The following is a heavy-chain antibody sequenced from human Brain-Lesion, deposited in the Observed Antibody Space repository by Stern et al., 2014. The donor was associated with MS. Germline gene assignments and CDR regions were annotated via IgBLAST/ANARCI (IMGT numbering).Heavy chain of an antibody. CDR1: GYTLTEFS. CDR2: FAPADGAT. CDR3: ATLSPGAGGNYYRHFDY. D-gene: IGHD1-26*01. V-gene: IGHV1-24*01. Sequence: QVQLVQSGAEVKKPGASVKVSCKVSGYTLTEFSMHWVRQAPRQGLEWMGGFAPADGATIYAPKFQGRVTMTATTSTETSYMDLSSLRSEDTAVYYCATLSPGAGGNYYRHFDYWGQGTLVTVSS. J-gene: IGHJ4*02.